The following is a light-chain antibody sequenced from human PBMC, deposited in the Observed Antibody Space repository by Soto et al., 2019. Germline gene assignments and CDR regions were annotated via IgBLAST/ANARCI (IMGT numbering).Light chain of an antibody. J-gene: IGLJ2*01. CDR3: CSYAGSRVV. CDR2: EGS. V-gene: IGLV2-23*01. CDR1: SSDIGYFNL. Sequence: QSVLTQPASVSGSPGQSITISCTGTSSDIGYFNLVSWYQQHPGKAPKLMIYEGSKRSSGVSNRFSGSKSGNTASLTISGPQAEDEADYYCCSYAGSRVVFGGGTKVTVL.